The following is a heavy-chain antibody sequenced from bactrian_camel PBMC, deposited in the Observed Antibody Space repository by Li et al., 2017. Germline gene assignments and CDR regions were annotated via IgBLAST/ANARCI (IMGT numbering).Heavy chain of an antibody. Sequence: VQLVESGGGSVQAGGSLRLSCQHTGPDKCIGWFRQRPGKEREGVAIISRSGTSTDYTDSVKGRFTISRDSLQMNSLKSEDTGLYYCATSLTDNWLRGFGYWGQGTQVTVS. V-gene: IGHV3S60*01. CDR3: ATSLTDNWLRGFGY. D-gene: IGHD7*01. CDR1: TGPDKC. CDR2: ISRSGTST. J-gene: IGHJ6*01.